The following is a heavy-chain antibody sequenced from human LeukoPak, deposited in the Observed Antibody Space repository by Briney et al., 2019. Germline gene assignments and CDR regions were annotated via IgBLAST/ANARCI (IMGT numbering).Heavy chain of an antibody. D-gene: IGHD3-22*01. J-gene: IGHJ4*02. CDR1: RGTLISYA. Sequence: ASVNASCKASRGTLISYAISWVRQAPGQGVEWMGSIIPIFGIANYAQKFQGRVTITAEKSTSTAYMELSSLRSEDTAVYYWARDGYYYESSGSPFEYWGEGTLVTVSS. CDR3: ARDGYYYESSGSPFEY. CDR2: IIPIFGIA. V-gene: IGHV1-69*04.